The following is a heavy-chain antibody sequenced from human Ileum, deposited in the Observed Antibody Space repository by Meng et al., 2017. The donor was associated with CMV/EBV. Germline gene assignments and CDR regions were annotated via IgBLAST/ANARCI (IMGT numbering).Heavy chain of an antibody. Sequence: GESLKISCGASGFSFGGYAMSWVRQVPGKGLEWVSSVSGSGHMTHYADSVKGRFIVSKDKSTNTLYLQMNSLGAEDTAIYCCGKERIELWCFDYWGQGTPVTVSS. D-gene: IGHD2-21*01. CDR3: GKERIELWCFDY. CDR2: VSGSGHMT. CDR1: GFSFGGYA. V-gene: IGHV3-23*01. J-gene: IGHJ4*02.